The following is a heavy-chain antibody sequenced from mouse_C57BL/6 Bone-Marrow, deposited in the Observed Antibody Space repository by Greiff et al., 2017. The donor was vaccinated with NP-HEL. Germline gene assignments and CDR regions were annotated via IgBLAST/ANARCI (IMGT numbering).Heavy chain of an antibody. V-gene: IGHV1-74*01. CDR2: INPSDSDT. J-gene: IGHJ4*01. D-gene: IGHD3-2*02. Sequence: VQLQQPGAELVKPGASVKVSCKASGYTFTSYWMHWVKQRPGQGLEWIGRINPSDSDTNYNQKFKGKATLTVDKSSSTAYMQLSSLTSEDSAVYYCAITRLGDAMDYWGQGTSVTVSS. CDR3: AITRLGDAMDY. CDR1: GYTFTSYW.